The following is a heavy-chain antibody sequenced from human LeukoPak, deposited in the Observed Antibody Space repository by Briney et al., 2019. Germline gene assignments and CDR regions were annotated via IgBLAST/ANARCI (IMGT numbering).Heavy chain of an antibody. V-gene: IGHV3-23*01. J-gene: IGHJ1*01. CDR1: GFTFSSYA. D-gene: IGHD5-18*01. CDR3: ARGGYSYGHGGEYFQR. CDR2: ISGSGGST. Sequence: GGSLRLSCAASGFTFSSYAMSWVRQAPGKGLEWVSAISGSGGSTYYADSVKGRFTISRDNSKNTLYLQMNSLRAEDTAVYYCARGGYSYGHGGEYFQRWGQGTLVTVSS.